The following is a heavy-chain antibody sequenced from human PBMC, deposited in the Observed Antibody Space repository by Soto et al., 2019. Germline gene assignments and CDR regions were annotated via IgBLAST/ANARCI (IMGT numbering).Heavy chain of an antibody. CDR3: AYYYGSGSYFGSDY. CDR1: GGSFSGYY. J-gene: IGHJ4*02. D-gene: IGHD3-10*01. Sequence: SETLSLTCAVYGGSFSGYYWSWIRQPPGKGLEWIGEINHSGSTNYNPSLKSRVTISVDTSKNQFSLKLSSVTAADTAVYYCAYYYGSGSYFGSDYWGQGTLVTVSS. CDR2: INHSGST. V-gene: IGHV4-34*01.